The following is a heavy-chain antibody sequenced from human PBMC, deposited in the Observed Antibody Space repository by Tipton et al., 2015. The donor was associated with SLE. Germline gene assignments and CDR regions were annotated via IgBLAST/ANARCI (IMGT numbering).Heavy chain of an antibody. CDR1: GGSFSGYY. Sequence: TLSLTCAVYGGSFSGYYWSWIRQPPGKGLEWIGEINHSGSTNYNPSLKSRVTISVDTSKNQFSLKLSSVTAADTAVYYCARGRDVNDYGDYDWFDPWGQGALVTVSS. V-gene: IGHV4-34*01. D-gene: IGHD4-17*01. J-gene: IGHJ5*02. CDR2: INHSGST. CDR3: ARGRDVNDYGDYDWFDP.